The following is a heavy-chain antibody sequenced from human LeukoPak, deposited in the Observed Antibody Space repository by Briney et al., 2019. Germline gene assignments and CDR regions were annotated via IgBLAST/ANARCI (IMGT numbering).Heavy chain of an antibody. CDR2: ILYTGSS. Sequence: SETLSLTCTVSGGSIRSDVHYWDWIRQPPGKGLEWIGSILYTGSSWVKPSLNSRASISVDTSNNQFSLRLRSAHATDTALYHCARRASGSGGTQAGMDVWGQGTTVTVSS. CDR3: ARRASGSGGTQAGMDV. J-gene: IGHJ6*02. CDR1: GGSIRSDVHY. D-gene: IGHD2-15*01. V-gene: IGHV4-39*01.